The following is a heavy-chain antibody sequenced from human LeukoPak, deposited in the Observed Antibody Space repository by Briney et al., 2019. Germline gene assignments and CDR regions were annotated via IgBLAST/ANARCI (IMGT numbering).Heavy chain of an antibody. V-gene: IGHV3-23*01. Sequence: GGSLRLSCATSGFTFSSYAMSWVRQAPGKGLQWVSAIIGSGDYTYYADSVRGRLTISRDNSKNTLYLEMNSLRAEDTAVYYCAKGYCTSTSCYTSNGIDHWGQGTLVTVSS. J-gene: IGHJ4*02. CDR2: IIGSGDYT. CDR1: GFTFSSYA. D-gene: IGHD2-2*02. CDR3: AKGYCTSTSCYTSNGIDH.